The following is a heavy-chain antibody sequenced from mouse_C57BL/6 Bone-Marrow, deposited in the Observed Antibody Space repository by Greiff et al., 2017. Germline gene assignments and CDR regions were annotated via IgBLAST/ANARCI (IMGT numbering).Heavy chain of an antibody. Sequence: EVKLVESGAELVRPGASVKLSCTASGFNIKDDYMHWVKQRPEQGLEWIGWIDPENGDTEYASKFQGKATITADTASNTAYLQLSSLTSEDTAVYYCTTWDYDVWFAYWGQGTLVTVSA. CDR2: IDPENGDT. V-gene: IGHV14-4*01. D-gene: IGHD2-4*01. CDR3: TTWDYDVWFAY. J-gene: IGHJ3*01. CDR1: GFNIKDDY.